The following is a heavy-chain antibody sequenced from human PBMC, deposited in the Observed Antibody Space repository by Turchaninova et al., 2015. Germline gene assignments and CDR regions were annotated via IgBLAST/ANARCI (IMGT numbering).Heavy chain of an antibody. V-gene: IGHV4-34*01. D-gene: IGHD3-10*01. CDR3: ARGPYYGSGSFFY. Sequence: QQQLVQWGPGLLKPLETLSLTCAVYVDSFSGYSWTWIRQPPGKGLEWIREINHSGIINYNPSLKSRVAMSVDTAKNQFSLKLTPVTAADTAVYYCARGPYYGSGSFFYWGRGTPVTVS. CDR2: INHSGII. CDR1: VDSFSGYS. J-gene: IGHJ4*02.